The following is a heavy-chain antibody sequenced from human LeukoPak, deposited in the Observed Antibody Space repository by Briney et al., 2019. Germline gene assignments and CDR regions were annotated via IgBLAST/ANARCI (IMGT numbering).Heavy chain of an antibody. Sequence: PSETLSLTCVVSGYSVSSNSYWAWIRQSPGKGLEWIGSIHHGGNTYYNPSLMSRVSMSIDTSKNQCSLDLNSVTAADTAVFYCARWLGNDFDMWGQGTMVTVSS. CDR3: ARWLGNDFDM. J-gene: IGHJ3*02. V-gene: IGHV4-38-2*01. CDR1: GYSVSSNSY. CDR2: IHHGGNT. D-gene: IGHD6-19*01.